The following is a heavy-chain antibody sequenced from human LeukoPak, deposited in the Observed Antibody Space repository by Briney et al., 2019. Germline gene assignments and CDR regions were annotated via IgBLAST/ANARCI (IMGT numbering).Heavy chain of an antibody. D-gene: IGHD5-24*01. J-gene: IGHJ4*02. CDR2: ISYDGSNE. CDR1: GFTFRTYA. CDR3: ARDLKTDGYNYDYFDY. Sequence: PGGSLRLSCAASGFTFRTYAMHWVREAPGKGREGVAVISYDGSNEHYADDSVKGRFTISRANSKNTLYLQMNSLRAEDTAVDYCARDLKTDGYNYDYFDYWGQGALVTVSS. V-gene: IGHV3-30-3*01.